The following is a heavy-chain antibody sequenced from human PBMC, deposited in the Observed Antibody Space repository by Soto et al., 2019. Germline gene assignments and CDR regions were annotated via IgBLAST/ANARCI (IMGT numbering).Heavy chain of an antibody. V-gene: IGHV1-69*01. CDR1: GGTYSCYV. CDR2: IIPIFGTA. Sequence: SVGVSSKELGGTYSCYVLSAAHHANEKVLEWMGGIIPIFGTANYAQKFQGRVTITADESTSTAYMELSSLRSEDTAVYYCARGLNARVCSGGSRAEDNWSASRGQGTPVPGSS. D-gene: IGHD2-15*01. CDR3: ARGLNARVCSGGSRAEDNWSAS. J-gene: IGHJ5*01.